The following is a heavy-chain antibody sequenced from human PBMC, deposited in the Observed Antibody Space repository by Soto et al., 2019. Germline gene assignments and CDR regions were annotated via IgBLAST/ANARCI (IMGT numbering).Heavy chain of an antibody. V-gene: IGHV1-8*01. CDR3: ARGPPHWGFAL. Sequence: QVQLVQSGAEVKKPGASVKVSCKASGYTFTTYDINWVRQATGQGLEWIGWMSPKTGNTGYAQNFQGRVTMTRNPAISTGYMELSSLTSEDTAVYYCARGPPHWGFALWGQGTLVPVSS. J-gene: IGHJ4*02. CDR1: GYTFTTYD. D-gene: IGHD7-27*01. CDR2: MSPKTGNT.